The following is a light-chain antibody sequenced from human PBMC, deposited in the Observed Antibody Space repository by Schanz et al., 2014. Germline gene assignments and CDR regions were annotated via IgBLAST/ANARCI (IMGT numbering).Light chain of an antibody. Sequence: QSALTQPASVSGSPGQSITISCTGTSSDVGGYNYVSWYQQHPGKAPKLMIYDVSNRPSGVPDRFSGSKSDNTAGLQAEDEADHFCTSCTSSSTPYVFGTGTKLTVL. J-gene: IGLJ1*01. CDR2: DVS. CDR1: SSDVGGYNY. V-gene: IGLV2-14*01. CDR3: TSCTSSSTPYV.